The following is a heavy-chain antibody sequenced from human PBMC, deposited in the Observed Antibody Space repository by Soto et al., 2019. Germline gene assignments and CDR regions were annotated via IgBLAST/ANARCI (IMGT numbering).Heavy chain of an antibody. D-gene: IGHD1-26*01. CDR2: VSWDSGNT. Sequence: GGSLRLSCAASGFTFDDYTMHWVRQRPGQGLEWISLVSWDSGNTIYAASVKGRFTISRDNINKTLFLQMTSLRTEDTAVYFCVKGAAGAGFVFDFWGLGTTVTVSS. J-gene: IGHJ3*01. CDR3: VKGAAGAGFVFDF. CDR1: GFTFDDYT. V-gene: IGHV3-43*01.